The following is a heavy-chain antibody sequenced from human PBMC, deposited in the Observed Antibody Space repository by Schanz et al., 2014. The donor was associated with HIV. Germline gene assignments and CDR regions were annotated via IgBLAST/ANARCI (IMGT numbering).Heavy chain of an antibody. CDR2: ISYDGRNK. CDR3: AKDRNYYDNRYLGKGNYYYYYGMDV. D-gene: IGHD3-22*01. CDR1: GFSFSSFS. Sequence: VQLVESGGGLVEPGGSLRLSCEASGFSFSSFSMNWVRQAPGKGLEWVSVISYDGRNKLYADSVKGRFTISRDNSKNTMYLKMNSLRVDDTAVYYCAKDRNYYDNRYLGKGNYYYYYGMDVWGQGTTVTVSS. V-gene: IGHV3-30*18. J-gene: IGHJ6*02.